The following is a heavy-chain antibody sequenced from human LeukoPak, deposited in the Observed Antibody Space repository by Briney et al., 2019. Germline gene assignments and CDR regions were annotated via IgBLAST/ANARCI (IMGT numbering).Heavy chain of an antibody. Sequence: GGSLRLSCAASGFNFTNYAMNWVRQAPGKGLEWLSVISDGGHSTYYADSVKGRFTISRDNSKNTLYLQMNSLRADDTALYYCAKHADYLFSDSWGQGTLVTVSS. CDR2: ISDGGHST. V-gene: IGHV3-23*01. CDR1: GFNFTNYA. D-gene: IGHD4-17*01. CDR3: AKHADYLFSDS. J-gene: IGHJ4*02.